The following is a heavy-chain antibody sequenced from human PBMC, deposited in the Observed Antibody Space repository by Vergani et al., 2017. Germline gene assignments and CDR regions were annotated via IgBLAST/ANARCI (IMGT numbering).Heavy chain of an antibody. CDR2: IIPIFGTA. Sequence: QVQLVQSGAEVKKPGSSVKVSCKASGGTFSSYAISWVRQAPGQGLEWMGRIIPIFGTANYAQKFQGRVTITADESTSTAYMELSSLRYDDTAVYYCASNSAASWGYYYMDVWGKGTTVTVSS. V-gene: IGHV1-69*13. CDR1: GGTFSSYA. CDR3: ASNSAASWGYYYMDV. D-gene: IGHD2-2*01. J-gene: IGHJ6*03.